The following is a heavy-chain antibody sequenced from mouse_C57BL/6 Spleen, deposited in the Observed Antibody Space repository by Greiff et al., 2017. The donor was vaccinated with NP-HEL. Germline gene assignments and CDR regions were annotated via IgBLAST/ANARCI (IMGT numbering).Heavy chain of an antibody. D-gene: IGHD1-1*01. Sequence: EVQLQQSGPELVKPGASVKIPCKASGYTFTDYNMDWVKQSHGKSLEWIGDINPNNGGTIYNQKFKGKATLTVDKSSSTAYMELRSLTSEDTAVYYCARNYGSSYSYYYAMDYWGQGTSVTVSS. CDR2: INPNNGGT. J-gene: IGHJ4*01. V-gene: IGHV1-18*01. CDR1: GYTFTDYN. CDR3: ARNYGSSYSYYYAMDY.